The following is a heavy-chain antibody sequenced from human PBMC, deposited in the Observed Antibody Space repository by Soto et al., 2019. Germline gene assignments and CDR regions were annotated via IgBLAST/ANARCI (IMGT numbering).Heavy chain of an antibody. Sequence: QVQLQESGPGLVKPSQTLSLTCTVSGGSISSGDYYWNWIRQPPGTGVGWIGSIYSRGSTYYSPSLTRGVTISVGTSKNPCSLKLRSLTAADTAVSCCVRGDPGAWISTSCSYACDLWGRGTMVAVSS. D-gene: IGHD2-2*01. J-gene: IGHJ3*01. CDR3: VRGDPGAWISTSCSYACDL. V-gene: IGHV4-30-4*01. CDR2: IYSRGST. CDR1: GGSISSGDYY.